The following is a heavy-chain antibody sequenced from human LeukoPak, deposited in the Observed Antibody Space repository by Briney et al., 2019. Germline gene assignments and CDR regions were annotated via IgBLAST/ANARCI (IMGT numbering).Heavy chain of an antibody. J-gene: IGHJ4*02. CDR3: AKMQGIAATGDIPY. CDR1: GFTFSDYA. CDR2: LSGSGDST. Sequence: GGSLRLSCSASGFTFSDYAFNWVRQAPLQGLEWVAGLSGSGDSTYYADSVKGRFTISRDNSKNTLYLQMNSLRVEDTAVYYCAKMQGIAATGDIPYWGQGTLVTVSS. D-gene: IGHD6-13*01. V-gene: IGHV3-23*01.